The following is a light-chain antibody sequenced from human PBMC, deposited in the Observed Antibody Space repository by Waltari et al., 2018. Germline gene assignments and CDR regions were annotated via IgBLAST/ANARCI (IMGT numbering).Light chain of an antibody. J-gene: IGLJ1*01. CDR2: DVS. CDR3: SSYASSSTYNYV. V-gene: IGLV2-14*03. Sequence: QHHPGKAPKLMICDVSKRPSVGSNRFSGSKSGSTASLTISGLQAEDEADYYCSSYASSSTYNYVFGTGTKVTVL.